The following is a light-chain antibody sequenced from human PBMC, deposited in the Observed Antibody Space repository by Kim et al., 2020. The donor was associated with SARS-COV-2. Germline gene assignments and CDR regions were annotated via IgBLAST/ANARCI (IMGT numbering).Light chain of an antibody. CDR2: GNS. J-gene: IGLJ3*02. V-gene: IGLV1-40*01. CDR1: SSNIGAGYD. Sequence: RVIITCTGSSSNIGAGYDVHWYQQLPGAAPKLLIYGNSNRPSGVPDRFSGSKSGTSASLAITGLQAEDEADYYCQSYDSSLSGWVFGGGTKLTVL. CDR3: QSYDSSLSGWV.